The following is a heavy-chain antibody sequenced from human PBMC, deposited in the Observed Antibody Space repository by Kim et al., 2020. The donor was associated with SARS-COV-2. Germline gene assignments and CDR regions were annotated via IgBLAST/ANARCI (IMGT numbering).Heavy chain of an antibody. J-gene: IGHJ6*01. V-gene: IGHV3-11*01. D-gene: IGHD3-16*02. CDR2: ISSSSSTT. CDR3: ARVGYDDVGGCYRDYYY. Sequence: GGSLRLSCAASGFTFTDYYMSWIRQAPGKGLEWVSYISSSSSTTYSAASVKGRFIISRDTAKTPLHQQMNSRSAEDTADYYCARVGYDDVGGCYRDYYY. CDR1: GFTFTDYY.